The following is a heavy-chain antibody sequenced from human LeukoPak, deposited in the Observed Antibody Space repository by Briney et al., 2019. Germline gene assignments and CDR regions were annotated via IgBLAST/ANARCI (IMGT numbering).Heavy chain of an antibody. CDR3: TREWMGMPGFFDY. CDR2: IRSKAYGGTT. CDR1: GFTFSSYG. Sequence: PGGSLRLSCAASGFTFSSYGMSWVRQAPGKGLEWVGFIRSKAYGGTTEYAASVKGRFTISRDDSKSIAYLQMNSLKTEDTAAYYCTREWMGMPGFFDYWGQGTLVTVSS. D-gene: IGHD2-2*01. J-gene: IGHJ4*02. V-gene: IGHV3-49*04.